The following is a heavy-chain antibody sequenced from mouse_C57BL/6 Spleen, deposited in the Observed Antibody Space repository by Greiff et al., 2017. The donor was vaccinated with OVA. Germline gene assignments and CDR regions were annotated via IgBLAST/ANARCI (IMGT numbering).Heavy chain of an antibody. V-gene: IGHV2-5*01. CDR1: GFSLTSYG. J-gene: IGHJ4*01. D-gene: IGHD1-1*01. Sequence: QVQLQQSGPGLVQPAQCLSITCKASGFSLTSYGVHWVRQSPGKGLEWLGVIWSGGSTDYNAAFMSRLNITKDNSKTQVFFTMNSLQADDTAIYYCARVYYYGSSYDYYAMDYWGQGTSVTVSS. CDR3: ARVYYYGSSYDYYAMDY. CDR2: IWSGGST.